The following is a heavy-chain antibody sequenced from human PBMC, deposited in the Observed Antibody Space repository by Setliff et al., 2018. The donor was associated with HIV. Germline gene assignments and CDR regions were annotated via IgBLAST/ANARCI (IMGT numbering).Heavy chain of an antibody. J-gene: IGHJ4*02. CDR1: GGSVSSGGYY. CDR3: ARTRWGAPVDY. CDR2: IYYSGST. D-gene: IGHD3-16*01. V-gene: IGHV4-31*03. Sequence: SETLSLTCTVSGGSVSSGGYYWSWIRQHPGRGLEWIGYIYYSGSTYYDPSLKSRVRISVDTSKNQFSLKLSSVTAADTAVYYCARTRWGAPVDYWGQGILVTVSS.